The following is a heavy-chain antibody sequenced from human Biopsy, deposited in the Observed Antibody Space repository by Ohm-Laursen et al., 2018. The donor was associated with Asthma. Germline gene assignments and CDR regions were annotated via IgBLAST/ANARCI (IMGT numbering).Heavy chain of an antibody. CDR2: INSVFGTT. D-gene: IGHD2-2*01. J-gene: IGHJ5*02. CDR3: ARKAGSCISRTCYSLDL. CDR1: GGTFNTYV. Sequence: ASVKASCKSLGGTFNTYVIGWVRQAPGQGLEWMGGINSVFGTTTYPQKFQDRVTITADDSTSTVYMELSSLRSEDTAVYYCARKAGSCISRTCYSLDLWGQGTLGTVSS. V-gene: IGHV1-69*13.